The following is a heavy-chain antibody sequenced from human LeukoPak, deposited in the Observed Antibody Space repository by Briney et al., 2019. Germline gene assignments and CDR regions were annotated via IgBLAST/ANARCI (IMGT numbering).Heavy chain of an antibody. CDR3: ARVAVVAATTPDAFDI. CDR2: IYHSGST. CDR1: GGSISSSSYY. Sequence: SETLSLTCTVSGGSISSSSYYWGWIRQPPGKGPEWIGSIYHSGSTYYNPSLKSRVTISVDTSKNQFSLKLSSVTAADTAVYYCARVAVVAATTPDAFDIWGQGTMVTVSS. V-gene: IGHV4-39*07. J-gene: IGHJ3*02. D-gene: IGHD2-15*01.